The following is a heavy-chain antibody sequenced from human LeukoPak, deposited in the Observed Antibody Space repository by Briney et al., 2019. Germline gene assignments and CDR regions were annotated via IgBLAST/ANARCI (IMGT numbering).Heavy chain of an antibody. CDR3: ATKPAGPASWFDP. V-gene: IGHV4-59*01. CDR1: SGSISSYY. Sequence: SETLSLTCSFSSGSISSYYWSWIRQAPGKGLEWIGFIYYSGNINYNPSLKSRATILLDTYKNHFSLKLTSVTAADTAVYYCATKPAGPASWFDPWGQGTLVTVSP. J-gene: IGHJ5*02. CDR2: IYYSGNI.